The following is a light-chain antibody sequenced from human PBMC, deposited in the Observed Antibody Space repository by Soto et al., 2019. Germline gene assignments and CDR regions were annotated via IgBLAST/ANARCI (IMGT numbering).Light chain of an antibody. CDR3: MQALQTPT. J-gene: IGKJ4*01. V-gene: IGKV2-28*01. Sequence: DIVMTQSPLSLPVTPGEPASISCRSSQSLLHSNGYNYLDWYLQKPGQSPQILIYLGSHRASGVPDRFSGSGSGTDFTLKISRVEGEDVGVYYCMQALQTPTFGGGTRVEIK. CDR2: LGS. CDR1: QSLLHSNGYNY.